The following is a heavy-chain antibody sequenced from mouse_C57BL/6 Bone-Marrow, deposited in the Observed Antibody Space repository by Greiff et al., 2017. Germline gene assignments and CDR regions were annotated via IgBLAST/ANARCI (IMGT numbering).Heavy chain of an antibody. CDR3: ARNWAMDY. D-gene: IGHD4-1*01. CDR1: GYTFTSYW. V-gene: IGHV1-69*01. CDR2: IDPSDSYT. Sequence: VKLQQPGAELVMPGASVKLSCKASGYTFTSYWMHWVKQRPGQGLEWIGEIDPSDSYTNYNQKFKGKSTLTVDKSSSTAYMQLSSLTSEDSAVYYCARNWAMDYWGQGTSVTVSS. J-gene: IGHJ4*01.